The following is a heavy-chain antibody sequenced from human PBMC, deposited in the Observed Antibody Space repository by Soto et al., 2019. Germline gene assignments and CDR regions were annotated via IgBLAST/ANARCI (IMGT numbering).Heavy chain of an antibody. D-gene: IGHD6-13*01. J-gene: IGHJ6*02. CDR3: ASGRRIAAAGPYYYYGMDV. V-gene: IGHV4-39*01. Sequence: QLQLQESGPGLVKPSETLSLTCTVSGGSISSSSYYWGWIRQPPWKGLEWIGSIYYSGSTYYNPSLKSRVTISVDTSKNQFSLKLSSVTAADTAVYYCASGRRIAAAGPYYYYGMDVWGQGTTVTVSS. CDR1: GGSISSSSYY. CDR2: IYYSGST.